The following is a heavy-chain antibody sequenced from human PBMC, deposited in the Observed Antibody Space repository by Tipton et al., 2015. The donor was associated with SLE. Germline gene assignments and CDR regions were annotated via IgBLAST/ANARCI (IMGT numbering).Heavy chain of an antibody. CDR3: ARDPRYSSSSGGD. Sequence: LRLSCTVSGGSITTVGYYWSWNRQHPGKGLEWIGYIYDSKSTYYNPSLKSRVTISVDTSKNQFSLKLSSVTAADTAVYYCARDPRYSSSSGGDWGQGTLVTVSS. D-gene: IGHD6-6*01. CDR1: GGSITTVGYY. J-gene: IGHJ1*01. CDR2: IYDSKST. V-gene: IGHV4-31*03.